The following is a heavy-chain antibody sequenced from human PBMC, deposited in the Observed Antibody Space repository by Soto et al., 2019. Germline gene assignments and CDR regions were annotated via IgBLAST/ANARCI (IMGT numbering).Heavy chain of an antibody. Sequence: EVQLVESGGGVLRPGGSLRLSCAASGFTFDDYGMSWARQAPGKGLEWVSGVNWNGGSTGYADSVKGRFTISRDNAKYSLYLQMKSLRAEDAAFYYCVRGASLNFDYWGQGTLVTVSS. V-gene: IGHV3-20*04. D-gene: IGHD1-26*01. CDR2: VNWNGGST. CDR3: VRGASLNFDY. CDR1: GFTFDDYG. J-gene: IGHJ4*02.